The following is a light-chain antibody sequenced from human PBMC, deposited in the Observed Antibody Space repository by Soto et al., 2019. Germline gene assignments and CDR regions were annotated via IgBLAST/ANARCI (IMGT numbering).Light chain of an antibody. Sequence: EIVVTQSPGTLSLSPGERATLSCRASQSVRSSYLAWYQQKPGQAPRLLIYGASSRATGIPDRFSGSGSGTDFTVTISRLEPEDFAVYYCQQYGSSPMYTFGQGTKLEIK. CDR2: GAS. J-gene: IGKJ2*01. CDR1: QSVRSSY. CDR3: QQYGSSPMYT. V-gene: IGKV3-20*01.